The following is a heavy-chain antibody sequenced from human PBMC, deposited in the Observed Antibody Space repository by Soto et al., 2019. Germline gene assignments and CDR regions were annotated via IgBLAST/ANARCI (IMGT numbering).Heavy chain of an antibody. CDR1: GGSIRSYY. J-gene: IGHJ4*02. D-gene: IGHD2-15*01. CDR2: THYSGNT. Sequence: SETLSLTCTVSGGSIRSYYWSWIRQPPGKGLEFIGFTHYSGNTNYNPSLKSRVTISLDTSKNQFSLKLSSVTAADTAVYYCARDSGNRYYFDYWGQGTLVTVSS. V-gene: IGHV4-59*01. CDR3: ARDSGNRYYFDY.